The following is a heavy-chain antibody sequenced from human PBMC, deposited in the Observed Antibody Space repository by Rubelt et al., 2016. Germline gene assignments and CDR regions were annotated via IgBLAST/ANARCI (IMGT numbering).Heavy chain of an antibody. D-gene: IGHD3-10*01. CDR1: GFTFSSNA. CDR2: ISGSGGST. J-gene: IGHJ6*02. CDR3: AQAGTGNYYYYYGMDV. Sequence: VQPGGSLRLSCAASGFTFSSNAMSWVRQAPGEGLEWISVISGSGGSTYYTDSVKGRFTISRDNSKNTLYLQMNSLRAEDTAVYYCAQAGTGNYYYYYGMDVWGQGTTVTVSS. V-gene: IGHV3-23*01.